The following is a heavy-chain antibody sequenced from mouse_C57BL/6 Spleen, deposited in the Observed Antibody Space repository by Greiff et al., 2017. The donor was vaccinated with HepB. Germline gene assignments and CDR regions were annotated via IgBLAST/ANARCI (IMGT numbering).Heavy chain of an antibody. V-gene: IGHV1-64*01. CDR3: ARDTLCRGFAY. CDR1: GYTFTSYW. CDR2: IHPNSGST. Sequence: QVQLQQSGAELVKPGASVKLSCKASGYTFTSYWMHWVKQRPGQGLEWIGMIHPNSGSTNYNEKFKSKATLTVDKSSSTAYMQLRSLTAEDSAVYYWARDTLCRGFAYWGQGTLVTVSA. D-gene: IGHD6-1*01. J-gene: IGHJ3*01.